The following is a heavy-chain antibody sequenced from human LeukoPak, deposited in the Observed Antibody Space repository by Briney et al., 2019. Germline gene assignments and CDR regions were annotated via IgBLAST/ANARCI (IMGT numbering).Heavy chain of an antibody. CDR1: GFTFSSYS. CDR2: ISSSSTTI. CDR3: ATYAVAGTEY. J-gene: IGHJ4*02. D-gene: IGHD6-19*01. Sequence: GGSLRLSCAASGFTFSSYSMNWVRQAPGKGLEWVSYISSSSTTIYHAGSVKGRFTISRDNAKNSLYLQMNSLRDEDTAVYYCATYAVAGTEYWGQGTLLTVSS. V-gene: IGHV3-48*02.